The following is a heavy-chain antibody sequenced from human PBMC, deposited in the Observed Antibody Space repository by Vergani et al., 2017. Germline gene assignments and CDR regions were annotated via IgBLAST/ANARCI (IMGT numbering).Heavy chain of an antibody. CDR1: GGSFSGYY. CDR3: ARADIAAHTTYYFDY. D-gene: IGHD6-6*01. Sequence: QVKLQQWGAGLLKPSETLSLTCAVYGGSFSGYYWSWIRQPPGKGLEWIGEINHSGSTNYNPSLKSRVTISVDTSKNQFSLKLSSVTAADTAVYYCARADIAAHTTYYFDYWGQGTLVTVSS. CDR2: INHSGST. V-gene: IGHV4-34*01. J-gene: IGHJ4*02.